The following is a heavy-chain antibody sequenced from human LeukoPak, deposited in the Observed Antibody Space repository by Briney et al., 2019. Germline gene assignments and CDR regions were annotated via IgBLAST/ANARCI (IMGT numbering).Heavy chain of an antibody. CDR1: GYTFTRYY. J-gene: IGHJ4*02. CDR3: ARAQYFDWLSVY. V-gene: IGHV1-2*02. D-gene: IGHD3-9*01. Sequence: ASVKVSCKASGYTFTRYYIHWVRQAPGQGLEWMGWINPNSGGTDYAQKFQGRSTMTRDTSIITAYMELSRLSSDDTAVYYCARAQYFDWLSVYWGQGTLVTVSS. CDR2: INPNSGGT.